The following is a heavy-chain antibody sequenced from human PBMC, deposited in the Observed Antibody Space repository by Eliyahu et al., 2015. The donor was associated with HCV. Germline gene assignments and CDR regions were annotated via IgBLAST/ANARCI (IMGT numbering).Heavy chain of an antibody. Sequence: QGQLVEFGGGVVQPGRSLRLSCAASGFPFSGYVIHXVRQAPGKGLEWVAVISYDVRKKNYADSVKGRFTISRDNSKNTLFLEMNSLRAEDTAVYYCAREGWGLNYFDYWGQGTLVTVSS. CDR2: ISYDVRKK. J-gene: IGHJ4*02. CDR3: AREGWGLNYFDY. D-gene: IGHD7-27*01. CDR1: GFPFSGYV. V-gene: IGHV3-30*03.